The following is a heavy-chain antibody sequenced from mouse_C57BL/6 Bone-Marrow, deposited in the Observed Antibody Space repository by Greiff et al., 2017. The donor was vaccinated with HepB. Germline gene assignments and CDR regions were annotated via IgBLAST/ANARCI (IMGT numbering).Heavy chain of an antibody. CDR2: IDPENGDT. D-gene: IGHD2-4*01. J-gene: IGHJ3*01. Sequence: EVQLQQSGAELVRPGASVKLSCTASGFNIKDDYMHWVKQRPEQGLEWIGWIDPENGDTEYASKFQGKATITADTSSNTAYLQLSSLTSEDTAVYYCTPDDYGFAYWGQGTLVTVSA. V-gene: IGHV14-4*01. CDR3: TPDDYGFAY. CDR1: GFNIKDDY.